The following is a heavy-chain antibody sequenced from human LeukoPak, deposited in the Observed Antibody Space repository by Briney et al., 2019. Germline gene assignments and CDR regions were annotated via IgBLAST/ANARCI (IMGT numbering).Heavy chain of an antibody. CDR1: GFTFSSYG. CDR2: IRYDGSDT. D-gene: IGHD2-21*01. V-gene: IGHV3-30*02. Sequence: PGGSLRLSCAASGFTFSSYGMHWVRQAPGKGLEWVAFIRYDGSDTYYADSVKGRFTISRDNSKNTLSLQMNSLTSEDTAVYYCAKDRIGAEYWGQGTLVTVSS. CDR3: AKDRIGAEY. J-gene: IGHJ4*02.